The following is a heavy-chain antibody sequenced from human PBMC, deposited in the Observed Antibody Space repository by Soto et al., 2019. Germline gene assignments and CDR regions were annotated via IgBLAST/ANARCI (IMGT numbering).Heavy chain of an antibody. J-gene: IGHJ6*01. CDR2: IYPGDSDA. D-gene: IGHD2-15*01. CDR1: GYTFSGYW. CDR3: AKSLFDGRRGSSHYDTHV. Sequence: GESLKIACQGSGYTFSGYWIAWVLQMPGKGIAWMGSIYPGDSDARYSPSFQGQVTISADKSISAAYLQWSSLKASDTAMFYCAKSLFDGRRGSSHYDTHVWGQANTGTV. V-gene: IGHV5-51*01.